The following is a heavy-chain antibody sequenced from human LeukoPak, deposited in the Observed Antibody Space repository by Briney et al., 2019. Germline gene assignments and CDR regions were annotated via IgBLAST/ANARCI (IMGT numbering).Heavy chain of an antibody. CDR2: IGSAGDT. D-gene: IGHD3-22*01. CDR3: ATQGEHSYDSNRSGYFQH. CDR1: GFAFSSYD. J-gene: IGHJ1*01. Sequence: GGSLRLSCAASGFAFSSYDMHWVRQAIGQGLEWVSAIGSAGDTYYPGSVKGRFTIPRDNAKNSLFLQMNSLRAEDTAVYYCATQGEHSYDSNRSGYFQHWGQGTLVTVSS. V-gene: IGHV3-13*01.